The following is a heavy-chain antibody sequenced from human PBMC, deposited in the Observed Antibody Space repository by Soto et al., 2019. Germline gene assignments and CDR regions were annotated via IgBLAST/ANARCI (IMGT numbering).Heavy chain of an antibody. CDR2: IKTKTDGGTA. D-gene: IGHD3-22*01. CDR3: TTGVRDSSGPMRFSYYYGMDV. J-gene: IGHJ6*02. Sequence: GGSLRLSCAASGFTFTNAWMSWVRQAPGRGLEWVGRIKTKTDGGTADYAAPVKGRFTISRDDSKSTLYLQMNSLKTGDTAVYYCTTGVRDSSGPMRFSYYYGMDVWGQGTTVTVSS. CDR1: GFTFTNAW. V-gene: IGHV3-15*01.